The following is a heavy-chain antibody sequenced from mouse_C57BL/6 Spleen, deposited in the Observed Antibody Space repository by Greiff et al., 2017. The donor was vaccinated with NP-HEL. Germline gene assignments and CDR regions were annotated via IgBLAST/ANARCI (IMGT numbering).Heavy chain of an antibody. CDR2: IWSDGST. CDR1: GFSFTSYG. CDR3: ARHGYDGYSFMDY. D-gene: IGHD2-3*01. Sequence: QVQLKESGPGLVAPSQSLSITCTVSGFSFTSYGVHWVRQPPGKGLEWLVVIWSDGSTNYNSALKYRLSISKDNSKSQVFLKMNSLQTDDTAMYYCARHGYDGYSFMDYWGQGTSVTVSS. V-gene: IGHV2-6-1*01. J-gene: IGHJ4*01.